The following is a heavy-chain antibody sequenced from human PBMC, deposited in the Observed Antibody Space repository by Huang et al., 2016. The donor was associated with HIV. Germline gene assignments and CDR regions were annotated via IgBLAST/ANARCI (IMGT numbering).Heavy chain of an antibody. Sequence: EVQLVESAGGLVQPGGSPRLSCAASGFSISSYWMHWVRQAPGKGRVGGSRINSDGSSTSYADSGKGRFTISRDNAKNTLYLQMNRLRAEDTAVYYCARDPRIQSWLNFFDYWGQGTLVSVSS. CDR1: GFSISSYW. V-gene: IGHV3-74*01. CDR3: ARDPRIQSWLNFFDY. J-gene: IGHJ4*02. D-gene: IGHD3-22*01. CDR2: INSDGSST.